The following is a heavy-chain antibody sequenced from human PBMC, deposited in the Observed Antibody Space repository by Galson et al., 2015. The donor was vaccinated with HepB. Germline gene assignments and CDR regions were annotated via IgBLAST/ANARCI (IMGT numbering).Heavy chain of an antibody. Sequence: SETLSLTCTVSGGSVSSGSYYWSWIRQPPGKGLEWIGYIYYSGSTNYNPSLKSRVTISVDTSKNQFSLKLSSVTAADTAVYYCAREGSGYDYWGQGTLVTVSS. CDR1: GGSVSSGSYY. D-gene: IGHD5-12*01. J-gene: IGHJ4*02. CDR2: IYYSGST. CDR3: AREGSGYDY. V-gene: IGHV4-61*01.